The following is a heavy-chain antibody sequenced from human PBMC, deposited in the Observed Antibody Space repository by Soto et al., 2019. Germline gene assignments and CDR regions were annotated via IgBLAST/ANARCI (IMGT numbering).Heavy chain of an antibody. V-gene: IGHV3-7*01. CDR1: GFTFSSYW. CDR3: ARGCGFSCYYYYYYMDV. J-gene: IGHJ6*03. Sequence: TGGSLRLSCAGSGFTFSSYWMTWVRQAPGKGQEWVANIEKGGSNKYYADSVKGRFTISRDNSKNTLYLQMNSLRAEDTAVYYCARGCGFSCYYYYYYMDVWGKGTTVTVSS. D-gene: IGHD5-12*01. CDR2: IEKGGSNK.